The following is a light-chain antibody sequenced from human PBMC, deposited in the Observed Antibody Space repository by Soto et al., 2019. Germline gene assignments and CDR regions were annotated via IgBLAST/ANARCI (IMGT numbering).Light chain of an antibody. CDR3: AGWNDNPNGPGYV. V-gene: IGLV1-44*01. CDR2: SDD. CDR1: SSNIGSNY. J-gene: IGLJ1*01. Sequence: QSVLTQPPSASGTPGQRVTISCSGSSSNIGSNYVNWYQHLPGTAPKLLIYSDDQRPSGVPDRFSGSKSGTSASLAISGLQSEDEADYFCAGWNDNPNGPGYVFGTGTQLTVL.